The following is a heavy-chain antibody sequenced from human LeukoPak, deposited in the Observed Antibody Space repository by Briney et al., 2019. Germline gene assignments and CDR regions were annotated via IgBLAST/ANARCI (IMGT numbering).Heavy chain of an antibody. CDR2: ISGSGGST. Sequence: HTGGSLRLSCAASGFTFSSYAMSWVRQAPGKGLEWVSAISGSGGSTYYADSVKGRFTISRDNSKNTLYLQMNSLRAEDTAVYYCAKDSNVWRDYVWGSYRYSGWAAFDIWGQGTMVTVSS. CDR3: AKDSNVWRDYVWGSYRYSGWAAFDI. D-gene: IGHD3-16*02. J-gene: IGHJ3*02. CDR1: GFTFSSYA. V-gene: IGHV3-23*01.